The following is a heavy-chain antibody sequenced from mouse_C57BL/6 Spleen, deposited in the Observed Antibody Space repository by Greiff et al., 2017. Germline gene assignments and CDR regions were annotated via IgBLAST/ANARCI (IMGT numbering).Heavy chain of an antibody. J-gene: IGHJ4*01. CDR3: ARDGSSFYYAMDY. Sequence: EVKVVESGAELVKPGASVKLSCTASGFNIKDYYMHWVKQRTEQGLEWIGRIDPEDGETKYAPKFQGKATITADTSSNTAYLQLSSLTSEDTAVYYGARDGSSFYYAMDYWGQGTSVTVSS. V-gene: IGHV14-2*01. CDR1: GFNIKDYY. D-gene: IGHD1-1*01. CDR2: IDPEDGET.